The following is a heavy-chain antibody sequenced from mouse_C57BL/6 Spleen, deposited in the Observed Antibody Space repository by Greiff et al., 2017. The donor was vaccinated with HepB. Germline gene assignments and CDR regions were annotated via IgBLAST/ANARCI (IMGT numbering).Heavy chain of an antibody. CDR2: IYPSDSET. CDR3: ARDGDYHGSSFAY. CDR1: GYTFTSYW. Sequence: QVQLQQPGAELVRPGSSVKLSCKASGYTFTSYWMDWVKQRPGQGLEWIGNIYPSDSETHYNQKFKDKATLTVDKSSSTAYMQVSSLTSEDSAVYSCARDGDYHGSSFAYWGQGTPVTVSA. V-gene: IGHV1-61*01. J-gene: IGHJ3*01. D-gene: IGHD1-1*01.